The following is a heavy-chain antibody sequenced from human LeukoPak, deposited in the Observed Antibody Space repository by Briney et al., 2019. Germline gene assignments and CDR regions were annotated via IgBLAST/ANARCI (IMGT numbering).Heavy chain of an antibody. J-gene: IGHJ4*02. CDR2: ISGSGGST. CDR3: AKGLPVRGPTRYFDY. V-gene: IGHV3-23*01. Sequence: PGGSLRLSCAASGFSFSSYAMNWVRQAPGKGLEWLSAISGSGGSTYHADSVKGRFTISRDNSKNTLYLQMNSLRAEDTAVYYCAKGLPVRGPTRYFDYWGQGTLVTVSS. CDR1: GFSFSSYA. D-gene: IGHD3-10*01.